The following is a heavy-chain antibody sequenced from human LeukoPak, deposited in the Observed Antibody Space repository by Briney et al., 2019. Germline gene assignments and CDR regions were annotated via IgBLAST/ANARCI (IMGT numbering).Heavy chain of an antibody. Sequence: GGSLRLSCAASGFTFDSDWMSWVRQTPGKGLDWVALIKQDESQEYYLDSVKGRFTIPRDNAKNSLYLQMNSLRAEDTAVYYCASGIQWLLQPWGAFDIWGQGTMVTVSS. J-gene: IGHJ3*02. D-gene: IGHD6-19*01. CDR1: GFTFDSDW. CDR3: ASGIQWLLQPWGAFDI. V-gene: IGHV3-7*02. CDR2: IKQDESQE.